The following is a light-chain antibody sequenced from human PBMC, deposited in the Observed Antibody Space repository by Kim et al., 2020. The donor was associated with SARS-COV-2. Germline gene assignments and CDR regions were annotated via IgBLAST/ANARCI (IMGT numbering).Light chain of an antibody. Sequence: ETVLTQSPATLSVSPGERATLSCRASQSVDSRLAWYQQKPGQAPRLLIYDASTRATGIPARFSGCGSGTEFTLTISSLQSEDFALYYCQQYNDWPPWTFGQGTKVDIK. J-gene: IGKJ1*01. V-gene: IGKV3-15*01. CDR3: QQYNDWPPWT. CDR1: QSVDSR. CDR2: DAS.